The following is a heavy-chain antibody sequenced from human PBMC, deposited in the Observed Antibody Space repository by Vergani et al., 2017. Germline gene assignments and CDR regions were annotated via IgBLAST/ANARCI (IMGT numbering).Heavy chain of an antibody. D-gene: IGHD5-18*01. CDR3: ARDRVNGYSYEGYYGMDV. Sequence: QVQLQESGPGLVKPSQTLSLTCTVSGGSISSGSYYWSWIRQPPGKGLEWIGYIYYSGSTNYNPSLKSRVTISVDTSKNQFSLKLSSVTAADTAVYYCARDRVNGYSYEGYYGMDVWGQGTTVTVSS. V-gene: IGHV4-61*01. CDR1: GGSISSGSYY. CDR2: IYYSGST. J-gene: IGHJ6*02.